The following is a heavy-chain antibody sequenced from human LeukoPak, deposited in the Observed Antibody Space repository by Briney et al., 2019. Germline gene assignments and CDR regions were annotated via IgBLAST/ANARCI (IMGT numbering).Heavy chain of an antibody. CDR3: ARDHTAARPHWFDP. V-gene: IGHV1-18*01. CDR2: ISAYNGDT. CDR1: GYTFTTYG. D-gene: IGHD6-6*01. J-gene: IGHJ5*02. Sequence: APVKDSDKASGYTFTTYGITWLRQAPGQGLEWMGWISAYNGDTNYAQKLQGRVTMTTDTSTSTAYMELRSLRSDDTAVYYCARDHTAARPHWFDPWGQGPLLPVSS.